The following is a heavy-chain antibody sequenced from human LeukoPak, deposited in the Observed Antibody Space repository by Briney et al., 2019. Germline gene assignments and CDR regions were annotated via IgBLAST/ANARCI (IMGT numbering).Heavy chain of an antibody. CDR2: TYISGT. D-gene: IGHD6-6*01. V-gene: IGHV4-4*07. CDR3: ARDVGQLAGLT. CDR1: GGSINSDY. J-gene: IGHJ5*02. Sequence: PSETLSLTCSVSGGSINSDYWNWIRQPPGKGLEWIGRTYISGTNYNPSLKSRVTMSVDTSKNQFSLKLSSVTAADTAVYYCARDVGQLAGLTWGQGTLVTVSS.